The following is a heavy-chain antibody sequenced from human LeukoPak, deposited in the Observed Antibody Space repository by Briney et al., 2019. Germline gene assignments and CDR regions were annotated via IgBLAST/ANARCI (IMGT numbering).Heavy chain of an antibody. D-gene: IGHD3-3*01. CDR1: GFTFSSYS. J-gene: IGHJ6*02. V-gene: IGHV3-21*01. CDR2: ISSSSSYI. Sequence: GGSLRLSCAASGFTFSSYSMNWVRQAPGKGLEWVSSISSSSSYIYYADSVKGRFTISRDNAKHSLYLQMNSLRAEDTAVYYCARDLLKAYDFWRGYSCGMDVWGQGTTVTVSS. CDR3: ARDLLKAYDFWRGYSCGMDV.